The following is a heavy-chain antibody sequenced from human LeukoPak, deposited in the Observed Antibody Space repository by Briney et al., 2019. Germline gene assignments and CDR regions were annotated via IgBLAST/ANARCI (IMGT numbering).Heavy chain of an antibody. Sequence: GASVKVSCKASGYTFTSYYMHWVRQAPGQGLEWMGIINPSGGSTSYAQKFQGRVTMTRDTSTSTVYMELSSLRSEDTAGYYCAREGTQAGPYYHYGMDVWGQGTTVTVSS. V-gene: IGHV1-46*01. J-gene: IGHJ6*02. CDR1: GYTFTSYY. CDR2: INPSGGST. CDR3: AREGTQAGPYYHYGMDV.